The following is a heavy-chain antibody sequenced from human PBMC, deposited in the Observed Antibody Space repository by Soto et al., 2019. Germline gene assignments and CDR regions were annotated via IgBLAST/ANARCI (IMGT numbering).Heavy chain of an antibody. Sequence: VECLKISCKCSGYNFAFYLIAWVRQMPGKGLELMGIIYPSDSDTRYRPSFQGQVTISADKSISSAYLQWSSLRASDTAMYYCARGGVSTRTFDYWGQGTPVTVSS. CDR1: GYNFAFYL. CDR2: IYPSDSDT. CDR3: ARGGVSTRTFDY. D-gene: IGHD3-3*01. J-gene: IGHJ4*02. V-gene: IGHV5-51*01.